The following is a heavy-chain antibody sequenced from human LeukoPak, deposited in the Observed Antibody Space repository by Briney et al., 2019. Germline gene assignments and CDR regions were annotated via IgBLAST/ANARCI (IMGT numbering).Heavy chain of an antibody. J-gene: IGHJ6*04. D-gene: IGHD3-9*01. V-gene: IGHV1-69*05. CDR2: IIPIFGTA. CDR1: GGTFSSYA. CDR3: ARGSPLTGYQMDV. Sequence: SVKVSCKASGGTFSSYAISWVRQAPGQGLEWMGGIIPIFGTANYAQKFQGRVTITTDESKSTAYMELSSLRSEDTAVYYCARGSPLTGYQMDVWGKGTTVTVSS.